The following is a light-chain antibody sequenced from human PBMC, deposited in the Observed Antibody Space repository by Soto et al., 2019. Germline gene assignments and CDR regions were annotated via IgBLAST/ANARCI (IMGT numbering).Light chain of an antibody. CDR1: SGHSSYI. CDR3: GTWDGTPLGL. J-gene: IGLJ3*02. CDR2: LEGSGSY. Sequence: QPVLTQSSSASASLGSSVKLTCTLSSGHSSYIIAWHQQQPGKAPRYLMKLEGSGSYNKGSGVPDRFSGSSSGADRYLTISTSSLGDEADFYLGTWDGTPLGLFGEGPSSPS. V-gene: IGLV4-60*02.